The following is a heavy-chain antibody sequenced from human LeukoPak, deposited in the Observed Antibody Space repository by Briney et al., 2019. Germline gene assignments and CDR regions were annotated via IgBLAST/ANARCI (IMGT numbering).Heavy chain of an antibody. J-gene: IGHJ4*02. V-gene: IGHV3-30*02. Sequence: PGGSLRLSCAASGFTFSGYGMHWVRQAPGKGLEWVAFIRYDGDNKYYTDSVKGRFTISRDNSKNTLYLQMNSLRAEDTAVYYCAKLHFDSWGQGTLVTVSS. CDR1: GFTFSGYG. CDR2: IRYDGDNK. CDR3: AKLHFDS.